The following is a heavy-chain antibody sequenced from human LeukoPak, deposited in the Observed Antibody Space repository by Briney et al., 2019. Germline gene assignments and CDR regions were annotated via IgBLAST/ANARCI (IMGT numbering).Heavy chain of an antibody. V-gene: IGHV1-2*02. D-gene: IGHD1-1*01. Sequence: ASVKVSCKASGYTFTGYYMHWVRQAPGQGLEWMGWINPNSGGTNYAQKFQGRVTMTRDTSISTAYMELSRLRSDDTAVYYCARDTETGKAAFDYWGQGTLVTVSS. J-gene: IGHJ4*02. CDR2: INPNSGGT. CDR3: ARDTETGKAAFDY. CDR1: GYTFTGYY.